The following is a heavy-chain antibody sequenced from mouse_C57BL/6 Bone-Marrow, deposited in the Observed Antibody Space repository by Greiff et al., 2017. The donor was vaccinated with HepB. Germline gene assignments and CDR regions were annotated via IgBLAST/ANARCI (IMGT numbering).Heavy chain of an antibody. CDR3: ARGLITTVPY. J-gene: IGHJ2*01. V-gene: IGHV5-4*01. D-gene: IGHD1-1*01. CDR2: ISDGGSYT. CDR1: GFTFSSYA. Sequence: EVQGVESGGGLVKPGGSLKLSCAASGFTFSSYAMSWVRQTPEKRLEWVATISDGGSYTYYPDNVKGRFTISRDNAKNNLYLQMSHLKSEDTAMYYCARGLITTVPYWGQGTTLTVSS.